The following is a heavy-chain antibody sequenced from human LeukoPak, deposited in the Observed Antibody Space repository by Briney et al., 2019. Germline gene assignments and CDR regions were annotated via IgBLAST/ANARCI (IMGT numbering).Heavy chain of an antibody. J-gene: IGHJ4*02. CDR3: ASVYWNFDY. CDR2: IHYSGST. D-gene: IGHD1-1*01. Sequence: PSETLSLTCTVSGGSTNSGSSYWGWIRQPPERGLEWIGTIHYSGSTYYNPSLQSRLTISIDTSKNQFSLKVNSVTAADTAVYYCASVYWNFDYWGQGALVTVSS. V-gene: IGHV4-39*07. CDR1: GGSTNSGSSY.